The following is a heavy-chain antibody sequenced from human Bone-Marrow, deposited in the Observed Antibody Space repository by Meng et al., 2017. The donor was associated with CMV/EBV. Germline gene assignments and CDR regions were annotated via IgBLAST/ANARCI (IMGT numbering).Heavy chain of an antibody. CDR1: GFSVTDNY. J-gene: IGHJ6*02. CDR3: ARGGDFNCMDV. CDR2: IYSLGTT. D-gene: IGHD3-16*01. V-gene: IGHV3-53*01. Sequence: GESLKISCAASGFSVTDNYMTWVRQAPGKGLEWVSVIYSLGTTYYADSVKGRLTISRDTAKNTVLLQMNSLRAEDTAVYYCARGGDFNCMDVWGQGTTVTGSS.